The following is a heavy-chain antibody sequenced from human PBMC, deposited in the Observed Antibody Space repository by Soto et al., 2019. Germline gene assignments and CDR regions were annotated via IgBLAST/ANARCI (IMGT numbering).Heavy chain of an antibody. Sequence: QVQLVQSGAEVKKPGSSVKVSCKASGGTFSTSSINWLRQAPGQRPEWMGNILPIFGTADYAQKFRDRVTINADKSTNTAYMELRSLFSEDAAVYFCARGHEFGGNSEAFDIWGQGTVVTVSS. J-gene: IGHJ3*02. V-gene: IGHV1-69*14. CDR1: GGTFSTSS. D-gene: IGHD3-10*01. CDR3: ARGHEFGGNSEAFDI. CDR2: ILPIFGTA.